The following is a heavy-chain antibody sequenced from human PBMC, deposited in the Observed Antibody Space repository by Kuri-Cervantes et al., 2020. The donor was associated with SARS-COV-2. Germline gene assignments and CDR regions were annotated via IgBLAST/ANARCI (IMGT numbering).Heavy chain of an antibody. D-gene: IGHD3-3*01. J-gene: IGHJ6*03. V-gene: IGHV4-59*05. CDR3: ARPYYDPDYYYYYYMDV. CDR2: IYYSGST. CDR1: GFTFSSYS. Sequence: ESLKISCAASGFTFSSYSMNWIRQPPGKGLEWIGSIYYSGSTYYNPSLKSRVTISVDTSKNQFSLKLSSVTAADTAVYYCARPYYDPDYYYYYYMDVWGKGTTVTVSS.